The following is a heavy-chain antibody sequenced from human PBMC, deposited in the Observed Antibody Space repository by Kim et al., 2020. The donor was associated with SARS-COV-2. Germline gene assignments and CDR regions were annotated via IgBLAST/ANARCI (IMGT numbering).Heavy chain of an antibody. CDR3: ARATLHTWLVSPDRNIRKYYFDY. CDR1: GYTFTGYY. V-gene: IGHV1-2*06. D-gene: IGHD6-19*01. CDR2: INPNSGGT. J-gene: IGHJ4*02. Sequence: ASVKVSCKASGYTFTGYYMHWVRQAPGQGLEWMGRINPNSGGTNYAQKFQGRVTMTRDTSISTAYMELSRLRSDDTAVYYCARATLHTWLVSPDRNIRKYYFDYWGQGTLVTVSS.